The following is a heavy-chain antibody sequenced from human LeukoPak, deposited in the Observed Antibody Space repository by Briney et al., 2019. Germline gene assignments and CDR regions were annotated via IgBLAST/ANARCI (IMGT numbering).Heavy chain of an antibody. CDR1: GGSISSGGYY. Sequence: SQTLSLTCTVSGGSISSGGYYWSWIRQHPGKGLEWIGFIYYSGSTYYNPSLKSRVTISVDTSKNQFSLKLSSVTAADTAVYYCARSHDYGDYVFDYWGQGTLVTVSS. D-gene: IGHD4-17*01. CDR2: IYYSGST. V-gene: IGHV4-31*03. CDR3: ARSHDYGDYVFDY. J-gene: IGHJ4*02.